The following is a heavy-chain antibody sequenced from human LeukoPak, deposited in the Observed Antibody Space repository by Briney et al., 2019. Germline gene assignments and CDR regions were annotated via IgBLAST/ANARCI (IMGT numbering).Heavy chain of an antibody. V-gene: IGHV4-30-4*01. D-gene: IGHD1-26*01. CDR2: IYYSGST. Sequence: SETLSLTCTVSGGSISSGDYYWSWIRQPPGKGLEWIGYIYYSGSTYYNPSLKSRVTISVDTSKNQFSLKLSSVTAADTAVYYCARDAGERLPYDAFDIWGQGTMVTVSS. CDR1: GGSISSGDYY. CDR3: ARDAGERLPYDAFDI. J-gene: IGHJ3*02.